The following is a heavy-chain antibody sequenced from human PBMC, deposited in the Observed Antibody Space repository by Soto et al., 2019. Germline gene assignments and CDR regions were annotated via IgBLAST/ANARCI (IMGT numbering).Heavy chain of an antibody. CDR1: GVPFGTFT. Sequence: EVQLVESGGGLVQPGGSLRLSCAVSGVPFGTFTMNWVRQAPGKGLERVSGLSDNVGTTHYAYSVKGRFTISRDKSKKTLYLQMNNLRAEDTAVYYCAKHFIGGRLQSPFDLWGQGTLVNVSS. J-gene: IGHJ4*02. CDR2: LSDNVGTT. CDR3: AKHFIGGRLQSPFDL. D-gene: IGHD4-4*01. V-gene: IGHV3-23*04.